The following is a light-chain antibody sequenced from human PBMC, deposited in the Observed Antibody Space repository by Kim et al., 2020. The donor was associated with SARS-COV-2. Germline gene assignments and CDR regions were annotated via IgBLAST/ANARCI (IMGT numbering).Light chain of an antibody. Sequence: LSPEERATLSCRARQSVSGSSLAWYQQKPGQTPRLRMYAASSRPTGIPDRFSGSGSGTDFTLTISGLEPEDFAVYYCQQYGSSPYTFGQGTKLEI. V-gene: IGKV3-20*01. J-gene: IGKJ2*01. CDR2: AAS. CDR1: QSVSGSS. CDR3: QQYGSSPYT.